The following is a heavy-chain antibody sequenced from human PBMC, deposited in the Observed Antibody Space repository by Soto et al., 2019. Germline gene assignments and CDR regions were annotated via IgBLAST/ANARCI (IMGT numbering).Heavy chain of an antibody. CDR3: TRDATSMVRGVIIHYYYYGMDV. D-gene: IGHD3-10*01. V-gene: IGHV3-49*03. Sequence: GGSLRLSCTASGFTFGDYAMSWFRQAPGKGLEWVGFIRSKAYGGTTEYAASVKGRFTISRDDSKSIAYLQMNSLKTEDTAVYYCTRDATSMVRGVIIHYYYYGMDVWGQGTTVTVSS. CDR1: GFTFGDYA. CDR2: IRSKAYGGTT. J-gene: IGHJ6*02.